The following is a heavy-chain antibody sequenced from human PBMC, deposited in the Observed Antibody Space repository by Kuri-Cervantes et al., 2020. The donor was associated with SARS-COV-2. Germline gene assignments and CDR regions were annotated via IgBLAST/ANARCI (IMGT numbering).Heavy chain of an antibody. J-gene: IGHJ4*02. V-gene: IGHV4-61*08. Sequence: SQTLSLTCAVSGGSISSGGYSWSWIRQPPGKGLEWIGYIYYSGSTNYNPSLKSRVTISVDTSKNQFSLKLSSVTAADTAVYYCARAGYYLDYWGQGTLVTVSS. CDR3: ARAGYYLDY. CDR2: IYYSGST. CDR1: GGSISSGGYS.